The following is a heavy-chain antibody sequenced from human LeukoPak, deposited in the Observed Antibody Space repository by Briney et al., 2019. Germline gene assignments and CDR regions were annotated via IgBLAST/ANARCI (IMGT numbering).Heavy chain of an antibody. J-gene: IGHJ6*02. V-gene: IGHV4-61*01. D-gene: IGHD5-18*01. CDR3: ARVTAWGXGMDX. CDR1: GGSVSXGXXY. CDR2: IYXSGST. Sequence: TCXXSGGSVSXGXXYWSWIRQPXGKGLEWVGYIYXSGSTNYNPSLKRRVTISVDTSKNQFSLKLSSVNAADTAVYYCARVTAWGXGMDXXG.